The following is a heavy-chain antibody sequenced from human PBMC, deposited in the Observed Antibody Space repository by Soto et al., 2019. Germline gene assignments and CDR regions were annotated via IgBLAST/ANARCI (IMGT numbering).Heavy chain of an antibody. J-gene: IGHJ4*02. V-gene: IGHV4-61*01. CDR2: IYYSGST. CDR3: AKGYCSGGSCYGFDY. CDR1: GGSVSSGSYY. Sequence: PSETLSLTCTVSGGSVSSGSYYWSWIRQPPGKGLEWIVYIYYSGSTNYNPSLKTRLTISLDTSKNQFSLKLSSVTAADTAVYYCAKGYCSGGSCYGFDYWGQGTLVTVSS. D-gene: IGHD2-15*01.